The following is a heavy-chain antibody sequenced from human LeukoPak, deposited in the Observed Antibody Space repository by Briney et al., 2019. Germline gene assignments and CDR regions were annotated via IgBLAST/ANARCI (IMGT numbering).Heavy chain of an antibody. CDR1: GYTFTGYY. CDR3: ARGVAGVYFYYYMDV. Sequence: GASVKVSCKASGYTFTGYYMHWVRQAPGQGLEWMGWINPNNGDTHYAQKFQGTVTMTRDTSISTAYMELSSLRSDDTAVYYCARGVAGVYFYYYMDVWGKGTTVPVSS. CDR2: INPNNGDT. D-gene: IGHD1-14*01. J-gene: IGHJ6*03. V-gene: IGHV1-2*02.